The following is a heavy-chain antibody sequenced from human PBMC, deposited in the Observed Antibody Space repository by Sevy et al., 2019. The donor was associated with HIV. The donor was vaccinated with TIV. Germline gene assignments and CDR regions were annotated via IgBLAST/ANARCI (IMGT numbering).Heavy chain of an antibody. CDR1: GFTFSSYA. J-gene: IGHJ5*02. V-gene: IGHV3-64D*06. D-gene: IGHD6-13*01. CDR3: VNSGYSSSWYVWFDP. Sequence: GGSLRLSCSASGFTFSSYAMHWVRQAPGKGLEYVSAISSNGGSTYYADSVKGRFTISRDNSKNTLYLQMISLRAEDTAVYYCVNSGYSSSWYVWFDPWGQGTLVTVSS. CDR2: ISSNGGST.